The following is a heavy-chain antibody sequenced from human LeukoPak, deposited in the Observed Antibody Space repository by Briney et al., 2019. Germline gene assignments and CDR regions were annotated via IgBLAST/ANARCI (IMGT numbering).Heavy chain of an antibody. V-gene: IGHV4-38-2*02. Sequence: PSETLSLTCNVSGYSISTGYYWGWVRQPPGKGLEWIGSISHSGSTYYNPSLKSRLTISLDMSKNQFSLKLSSVTAADTAMYYCASDSSGYYYFDCWGQGTLVTVSS. CDR2: ISHSGST. J-gene: IGHJ4*02. CDR1: GYSISTGYY. D-gene: IGHD3-22*01. CDR3: ASDSSGYYYFDC.